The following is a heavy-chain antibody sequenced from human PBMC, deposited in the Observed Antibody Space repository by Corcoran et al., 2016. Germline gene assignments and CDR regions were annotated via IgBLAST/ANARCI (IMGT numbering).Heavy chain of an antibody. CDR2: IIPIFGTA. CDR3: ARDLVPAAIRYYYYYGMDV. CDR1: GGTFSSYA. V-gene: IGHV1-69*01. Sequence: QVQLVQSGAEVMKPGSSVKVSCKASGGTFSSYAISWVRQAPGQGLEWMGGIIPIFGTANYAQKFQGRVTITADESTSTAYMELSSLRSEDTAVYYCARDLVPAAIRYYYYYGMDVWGQGTTVTVSS. D-gene: IGHD2-2*01. J-gene: IGHJ6*02.